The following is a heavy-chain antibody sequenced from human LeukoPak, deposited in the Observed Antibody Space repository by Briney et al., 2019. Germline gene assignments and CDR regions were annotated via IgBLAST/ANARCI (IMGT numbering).Heavy chain of an antibody. V-gene: IGHV1-46*01. J-gene: IGHJ6*02. Sequence: ASVKVSCKASGYTFTSYYMHWVRQAPGQGLEWMGIINPSGGSTSYAQKFQGRVTMTRDTSTSTVYMELSSLRSEDMAVYYCAREEALYGMDVWGQGTTVTVSS. CDR2: INPSGGST. CDR3: AREEALYGMDV. CDR1: GYTFTSYY.